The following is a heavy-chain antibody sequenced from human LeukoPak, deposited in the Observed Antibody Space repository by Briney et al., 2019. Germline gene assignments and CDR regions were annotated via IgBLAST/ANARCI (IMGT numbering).Heavy chain of an antibody. D-gene: IGHD5-18*01. CDR1: GFTVSSNY. CDR2: ISGSGDTT. V-gene: IGHV3-23*01. Sequence: GGSLRLSCAASGFTVSSNYMTWVRQAPGKGLEWVSAISGSGDTTYFADSVKGRFTISRDNSKNTLYLQMNSLRAEDTAVYYCAKDRVPYDTAMAWYWGQGTLVTVSS. CDR3: AKDRVPYDTAMAWY. J-gene: IGHJ4*02.